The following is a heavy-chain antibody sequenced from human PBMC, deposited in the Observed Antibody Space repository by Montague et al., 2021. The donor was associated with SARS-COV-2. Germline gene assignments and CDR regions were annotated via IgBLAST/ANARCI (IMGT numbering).Heavy chain of an antibody. CDR3: ARSLNQQWLRFPPGAFFGY. D-gene: IGHD6-19*01. Sequence: SETLSLTCAVYGGSFSGYYWSWIRQPPGKGLEWIGEINHSGSTNYNPPLKSRVTISVDTSKNQFSLKLSSVTAADTAVYYCARSLNQQWLRFPPGAFFGYWGQGTLVTVSS. CDR1: GGSFSGYY. J-gene: IGHJ4*02. V-gene: IGHV4-34*01. CDR2: INHSGST.